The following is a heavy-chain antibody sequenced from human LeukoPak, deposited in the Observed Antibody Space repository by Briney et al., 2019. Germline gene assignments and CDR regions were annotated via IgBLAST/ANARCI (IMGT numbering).Heavy chain of an antibody. J-gene: IGHJ4*02. Sequence: SETLSLTCTVSGGSISSYYWSWIRQPPGKGLEWIGDIYYSGSTNYNPSLKSRVTISVDTSKNQFSLKLSSVTAADTAVYYCARDAPVRYSGSYFDYWGQGTLVTVSS. V-gene: IGHV4-59*01. D-gene: IGHD1-26*01. CDR1: GGSISSYY. CDR2: IYYSGST. CDR3: ARDAPVRYSGSYFDY.